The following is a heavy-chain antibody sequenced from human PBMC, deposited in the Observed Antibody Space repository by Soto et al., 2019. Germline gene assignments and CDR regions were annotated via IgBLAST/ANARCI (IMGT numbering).Heavy chain of an antibody. CDR2: INHSGST. Sequence: SETLSLTCAVYGGSSSGYYWSWIRQPPGKGLEWIGEINHSGSTNYNPSLKSRVTISVDTSKNQFSLKLSSVTAADTAVYYCARGRSGITMIVVVIPPSGRGWFDPWGQGTQVTVSS. J-gene: IGHJ5*02. D-gene: IGHD3-22*01. V-gene: IGHV4-34*01. CDR3: ARGRSGITMIVVVIPPSGRGWFDP. CDR1: GGSSSGYY.